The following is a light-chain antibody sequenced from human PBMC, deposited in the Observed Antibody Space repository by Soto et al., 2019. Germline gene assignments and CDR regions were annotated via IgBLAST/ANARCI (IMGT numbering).Light chain of an antibody. J-gene: IGLJ1*01. Sequence: QSVLTQPPSASGTPGQRVTISASGSSSNSGSNTVSWYQQVPGTAPKLPIHDNDERSSGVSGRFSSSKSGTSASLAISGLQSEDEADYYCATWDDSRNGYVFGTGTKVTVL. CDR3: ATWDDSRNGYV. V-gene: IGLV1-44*01. CDR2: DND. CDR1: SSNSGSNT.